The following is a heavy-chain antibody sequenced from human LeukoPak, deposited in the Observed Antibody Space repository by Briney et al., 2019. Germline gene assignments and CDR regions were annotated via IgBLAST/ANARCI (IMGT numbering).Heavy chain of an antibody. J-gene: IGHJ4*02. CDR2: VSGSGSNT. CDR3: ASRDYYGSGTYYNPLHY. CDR1: GFTFSSCA. V-gene: IGHV3-23*01. D-gene: IGHD3-10*01. Sequence: PGGSLRLSCAASGFTFSSCAMSWVRLAPGKGLEWVSAVSGSGSNTYYADSVKGRFTISRDNSRNTLYLQTNSLRAEDTAVYYCASRDYYGSGTYYNPLHYWGQGTLVTVSS.